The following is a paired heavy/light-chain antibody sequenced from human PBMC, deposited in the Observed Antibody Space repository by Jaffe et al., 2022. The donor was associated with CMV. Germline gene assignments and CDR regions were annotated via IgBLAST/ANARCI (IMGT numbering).Heavy chain of an antibody. CDR1: GDSVSSNTVA. V-gene: IGHV6-1*01. J-gene: IGHJ3*02. CDR3: ARGIFNAFDI. D-gene: IGHD3-3*01. Sequence: QVQLQQSGPGLVKPSQTLSLTCAISGDSVSSNTVAWNWIRQSPSRGLEWLGRTYRMSIEYAVSVRGRLTINADTSTNQFSLQLNSVTPEDTAVYYCARGIFNAFDIWGQGTKVTISS. CDR2: TYRMSI.
Light chain of an antibody. CDR2: SAS. CDR1: QSIRNL. J-gene: IGKJ1*01. V-gene: IGKV3-20*01. Sequence: EIVLTQSPGTVSLSPGERATLSCRASQSIRNLLAWYQHKPGQAPRLLIHSASRRATGIPDRFSGSGSGTDFALTISWLEPEDFAVYYCQQYGSSPPTFGQGTNVEIK. CDR3: QQYGSSPPT.